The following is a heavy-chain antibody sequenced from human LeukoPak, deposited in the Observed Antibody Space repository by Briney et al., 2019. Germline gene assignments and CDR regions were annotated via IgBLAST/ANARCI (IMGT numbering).Heavy chain of an antibody. CDR2: IYTSGST. J-gene: IGHJ4*02. CDR3: ASQYYDSSGYSFFDY. D-gene: IGHD3-22*01. Sequence: SETLSLTCTVSGGSISSYYWSWIRQPAGKGLEWIGRIYTSGSTNYNPSLKSRVTMSVDTSKNQFSLKLSSVTAADTAVYYCASQYYDSSGYSFFDYWGQGTLVTVSS. CDR1: GGSISSYY. V-gene: IGHV4-4*07.